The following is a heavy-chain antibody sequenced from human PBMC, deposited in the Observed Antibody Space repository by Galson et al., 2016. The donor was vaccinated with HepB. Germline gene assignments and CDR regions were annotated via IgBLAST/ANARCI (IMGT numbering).Heavy chain of an antibody. Sequence: SLRLSCAASGFTFSSYGMTWVRQAPGKGLEWVATLTPGNVTSSIDSVKGRFTVSRDIAKNSVYLQMDGLRAEDTALYYCARDITKILMTFEYYYVLDVWGQGTTVTVSS. J-gene: IGHJ6*01. V-gene: IGHV3-21*06. CDR2: LTPGNVTS. CDR3: ARDITKILMTFEYYYVLDV. D-gene: IGHD1-14*01. CDR1: GFTFSSYG.